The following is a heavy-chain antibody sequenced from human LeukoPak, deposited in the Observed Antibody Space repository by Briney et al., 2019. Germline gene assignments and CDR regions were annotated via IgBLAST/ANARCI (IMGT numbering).Heavy chain of an antibody. V-gene: IGHV4-31*03. D-gene: IGHD1-26*01. CDR2: IYHSGST. CDR3: ARDSRGGSYDYFDY. Sequence: PSETLSLTCTVSGGSISSGGYYWSWIRQHPGKGLEWIGYIYHSGSTYYNPSLKSRVTISVDTSKNQFSLKLSSVTAADTAVYYCARDSRGGSYDYFDYWGQGTLVTVSS. CDR1: GGSISSGGYY. J-gene: IGHJ4*02.